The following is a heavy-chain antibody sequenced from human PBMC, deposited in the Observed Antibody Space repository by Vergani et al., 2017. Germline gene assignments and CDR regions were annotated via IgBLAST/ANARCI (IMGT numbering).Heavy chain of an antibody. CDR1: GFTVSSNY. Sequence: VQLVESGGGLIQPGGSLRLSCAASGFTVSSNYMSWVRQAPGKGLEWVSVIYSGGSTYYADSVKGRFTISRDNSKNTLYLQMNSLRAEDTAVYYCARGPYYYYYGMDVWGQGTTVTVSS. CDR2: IYSGGST. J-gene: IGHJ6*02. CDR3: ARGPYYYYYGMDV. V-gene: IGHV3-53*01.